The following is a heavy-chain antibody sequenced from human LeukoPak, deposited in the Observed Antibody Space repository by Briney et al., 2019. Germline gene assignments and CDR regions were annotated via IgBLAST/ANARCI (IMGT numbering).Heavy chain of an antibody. J-gene: IGHJ4*02. CDR1: GGSFSGYY. CDR3: ARGREYFDY. D-gene: IGHD1-26*01. V-gene: IGHV4-34*01. Sequence: SETLSLTCAVYGGSFSGYYWSWIRQPPGKGLEWIGEINHSGSTNYNPSLKSRVTISVDTSKNQFSLKLSSVTAADTAVYYCARGREYFDYWGQGTLVTVSS. CDR2: INHSGST.